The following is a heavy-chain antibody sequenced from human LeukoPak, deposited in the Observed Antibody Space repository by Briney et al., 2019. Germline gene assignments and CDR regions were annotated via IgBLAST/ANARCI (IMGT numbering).Heavy chain of an antibody. CDR1: GFTFNIYG. Sequence: GGSLRLSCAASGFTFNIYGMSWVRQAPGKGLEWLSVISGIGGTTSYADSVKGRFTISRDNSKNTLYLQMNSLRAEDTAVYYCAREGSGSYQYFDYWGQGTLVTVSS. CDR3: AREGSGSYQYFDY. CDR2: ISGIGGTT. J-gene: IGHJ4*02. V-gene: IGHV3-23*01. D-gene: IGHD1-26*01.